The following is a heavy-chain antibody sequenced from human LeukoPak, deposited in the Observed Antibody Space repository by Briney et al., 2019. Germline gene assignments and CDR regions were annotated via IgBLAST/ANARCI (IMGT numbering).Heavy chain of an antibody. V-gene: IGHV1-8*01. J-gene: IGHJ4*02. Sequence: GASVTVSCKASGYTFTSYDINWVRQATGQGLEWMGWMNPNSGNTGYAQKFQGRVTMTRNTSISTAYMELSSLRSEDTAVYYCAREYYDSSGPGGDYWGQGTLVTVSS. CDR3: AREYYDSSGPGGDY. CDR2: MNPNSGNT. D-gene: IGHD3-22*01. CDR1: GYTFTSYD.